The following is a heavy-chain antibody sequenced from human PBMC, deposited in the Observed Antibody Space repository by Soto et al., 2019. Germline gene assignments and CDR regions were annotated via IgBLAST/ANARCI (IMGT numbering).Heavy chain of an antibody. CDR2: INAGNGNT. V-gene: IGHV1-3*01. CDR1: GYTFTSYA. D-gene: IGHD2-15*01. CDR3: ARTIVVVVVGTHGWFDP. J-gene: IGHJ5*02. Sequence: ASVKVSCTASGYTFTSYAIHWVRQAPGQRLEWMGWINAGNGNTKYSQKFQGRVTITRDTSTSTAYMELRSLRSDDTAFYYCARTIVVVVVGTHGWFDPWGQGTLVTVSS.